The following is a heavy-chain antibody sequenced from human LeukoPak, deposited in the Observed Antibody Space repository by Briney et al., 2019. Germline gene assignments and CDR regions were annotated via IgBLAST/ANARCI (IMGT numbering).Heavy chain of an antibody. Sequence: PGGSLRLSCAASGFTFSSYWMHWVRQAPGKGLVWVSRINSDGSSTSYAGSVKGRFTISRDNAKNTLYLQMNSLRAEDTAVYYCARGNYVWGSYRLDAFDIWGQGTMVTVSS. V-gene: IGHV3-74*01. D-gene: IGHD3-16*02. CDR2: INSDGSST. J-gene: IGHJ3*02. CDR1: GFTFSSYW. CDR3: ARGNYVWGSYRLDAFDI.